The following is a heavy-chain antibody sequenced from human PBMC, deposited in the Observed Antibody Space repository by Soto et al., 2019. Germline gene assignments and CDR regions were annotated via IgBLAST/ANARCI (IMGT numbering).Heavy chain of an antibody. CDR1: GNSFATYW. Sequence: VESLTICCKVHGNSFATYWLVSVLQMPGKGLEWMGIIYPGDSDTRYSPSFQGQVTISADKAINTAYLQWRSLKASDTAMYYCATGGYCTTTSCYNLFDYWGQGSMVTVSS. V-gene: IGHV5-51*01. CDR3: ATGGYCTTTSCYNLFDY. D-gene: IGHD2-2*02. J-gene: IGHJ4*02. CDR2: IYPGDSDT.